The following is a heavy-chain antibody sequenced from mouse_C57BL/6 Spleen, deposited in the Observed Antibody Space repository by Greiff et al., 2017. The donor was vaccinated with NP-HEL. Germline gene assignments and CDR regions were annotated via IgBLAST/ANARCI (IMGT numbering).Heavy chain of an antibody. CDR1: GYTFTSYW. CDR3: ARWSCGSGSWFAY. J-gene: IGHJ3*01. CDR2: IDPSDSYT. D-gene: IGHD1-1*01. V-gene: IGHV1-69*01. Sequence: VQLQQPGAELVMPGASVKLSCKASGYTFTSYWMHWVKQRPGQGLEWIGEIDPSDSYTNYNQKFKGKSTLAVDKSSSTAYMQLSSLTSEDSAVYYCARWSCGSGSWFAYWGQGTLVTVSA.